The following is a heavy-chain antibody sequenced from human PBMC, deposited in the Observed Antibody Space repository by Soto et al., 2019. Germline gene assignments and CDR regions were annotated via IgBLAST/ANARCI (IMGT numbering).Heavy chain of an antibody. D-gene: IGHD3-16*01. CDR2: IGSSVVYI. CDR1: VCSFIDCS. Sequence: VGSRRRSCSLCVCSFIDCSMKVVRQAPGKGLEWVASIGSSVVYIFYEDSVKCRLTISRDNAKKSLDLQINSLRAEDTAVYYCAREKKHKPTRRRLWLQVWGPGTTLNVSS. J-gene: IGHJ6*01. CDR3: AREKKHKPTRRRLWLQV. V-gene: IGHV3-21*01.